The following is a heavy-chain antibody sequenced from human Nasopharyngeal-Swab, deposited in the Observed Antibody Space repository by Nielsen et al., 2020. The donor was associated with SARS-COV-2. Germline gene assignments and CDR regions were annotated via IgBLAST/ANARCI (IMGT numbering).Heavy chain of an antibody. CDR2: ISGSDYST. Sequence: GESLKISCAASGFTFNTYAISWVRQAPGTGLEWVSFISGSDYSTKYADSVKGRFTISRDNSKNTVNLQMNSLRAEDTAIYYCAKDRDSGDDSDDYYHNYGMDVWGQGTTVTVSS. D-gene: IGHD5-12*01. CDR1: GFTFNTYA. J-gene: IGHJ6*02. CDR3: AKDRDSGDDSDDYYHNYGMDV. V-gene: IGHV3-23*01.